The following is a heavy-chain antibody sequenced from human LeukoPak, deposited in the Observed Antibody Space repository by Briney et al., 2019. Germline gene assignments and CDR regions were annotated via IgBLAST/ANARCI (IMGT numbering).Heavy chain of an antibody. V-gene: IGHV4-31*03. Sequence: SETLSLTCTVSGGSISSGDYYWSWIRQHPGKGLEWIGYIYYSGSTYYNPSLKSRVTISVDTSKNQFSLKLSSVTAADTAVYYCAREVRYDFWSGYDYWGQGTLVTVSS. D-gene: IGHD3-3*01. CDR3: AREVRYDFWSGYDY. CDR1: GGSISSGDYY. CDR2: IYYSGST. J-gene: IGHJ4*02.